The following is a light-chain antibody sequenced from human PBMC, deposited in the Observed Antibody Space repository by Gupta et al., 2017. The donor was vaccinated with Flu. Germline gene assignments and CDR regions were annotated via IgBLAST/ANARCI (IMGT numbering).Light chain of an antibody. CDR2: EVS. CDR3: SSYTNTSPWV. Sequence: QSALTQPASVSGSPGQSITISCTGTSSDVGGHNFVSWYQQHPGKAPKLMIYEVSNRPSGVSNRFSGSKSDNTASLTISGLQAEDEADYYCSSYTNTSPWVFGGGTKLTVL. V-gene: IGLV2-14*01. CDR1: SSDVGGHNF. J-gene: IGLJ3*02.